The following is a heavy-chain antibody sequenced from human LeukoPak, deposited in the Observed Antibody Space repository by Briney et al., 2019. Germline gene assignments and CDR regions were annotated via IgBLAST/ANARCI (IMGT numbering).Heavy chain of an antibody. CDR2: MSYDGSKE. V-gene: IGHV3-30*03. CDR3: LVWKHVFDR. J-gene: IGHJ5*02. D-gene: IGHD5/OR15-5a*01. Sequence: PGGSLRLSCAASGFTFSSYGMHWVRQAPGKGLEWVAVMSYDGSKEYYADSVKGRFTISRDNSKNTLYLQMNSLRVGDTAVYYCLVWKHVFDRWGQGTLVTVSS. CDR1: GFTFSSYG.